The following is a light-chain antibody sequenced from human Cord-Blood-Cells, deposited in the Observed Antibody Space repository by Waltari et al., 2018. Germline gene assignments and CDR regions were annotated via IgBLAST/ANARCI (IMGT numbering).Light chain of an antibody. CDR3: SSYAGSNNYV. CDR1: SSDVGGYHY. J-gene: IGLJ1*01. V-gene: IGLV2-8*01. CDR2: EVS. Sequence: QSALTHPPSASGSPGQSVTISCTGTSSDVGGYHYVSWYQQHPVKAPKLMIYEVSKRPSGVPDRFSGSKSGNTASLTVSGLQAEDEADYYCSSYAGSNNYVFGTGTKVTVL.